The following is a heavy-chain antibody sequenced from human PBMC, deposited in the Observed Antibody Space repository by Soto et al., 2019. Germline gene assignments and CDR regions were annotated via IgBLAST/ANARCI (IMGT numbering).Heavy chain of an antibody. V-gene: IGHV1-2*02. Sequence: SVKVSCNASGYTFTGYYMHWVRQAPGQGLEWMGWINPNSGGTDYAQKFQGRVTMTRDTSISTAYMELSRLRSDDTAVYYCARDIAARLDWFDPWGQGTLVTVSS. CDR3: ARDIAARLDWFDP. CDR1: GYTFTGYY. J-gene: IGHJ5*02. D-gene: IGHD6-6*01. CDR2: INPNSGGT.